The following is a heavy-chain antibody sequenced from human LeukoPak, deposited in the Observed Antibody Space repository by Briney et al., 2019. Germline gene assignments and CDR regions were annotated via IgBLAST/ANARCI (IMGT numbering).Heavy chain of an antibody. J-gene: IGHJ5*02. CDR3: ARGCGYGSGSHTSDLHKNWFDP. Sequence: SETLSLTCTVSGGSISTSNYYWGWIRQPPGKGLEWIGNIFYSGSTYYSPSLRSRVTISLDTSRNQFSLKLSSVTAADTAVYYCARGCGYGSGSHTSDLHKNWFDPWGQGTLFTVSS. D-gene: IGHD3-10*01. CDR1: GGSISTSNYY. CDR2: IFYSGST. V-gene: IGHV4-39*07.